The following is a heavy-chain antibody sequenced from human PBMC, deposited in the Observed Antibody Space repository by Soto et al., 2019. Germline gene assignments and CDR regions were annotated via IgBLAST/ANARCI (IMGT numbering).Heavy chain of an antibody. CDR3: ARVPKWELLVPDP. D-gene: IGHD1-26*01. J-gene: IGHJ5*02. V-gene: IGHV1-18*04. CDR2: ISAYKGNT. Sequence: ASVNVSCKASGYTFPSYSISWVRQAPGQGLEWMGGISAYKGNTNYAQKLQGRVTMTTDTSTSTAYMELRSLRSDDTAVYYCARVPKWELLVPDPWGQGTLVTVSS. CDR1: GYTFPSYS.